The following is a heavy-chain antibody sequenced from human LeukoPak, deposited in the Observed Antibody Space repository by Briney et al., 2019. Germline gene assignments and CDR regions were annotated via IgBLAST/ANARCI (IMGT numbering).Heavy chain of an antibody. CDR2: INHSGST. D-gene: IGHD5-18*01. V-gene: IGHV4-34*01. CDR3: ASEGYSYGYSDH. J-gene: IGHJ4*02. Sequence: SETLSLTCAVYGGSFSGYYWSWIRQPPGKGLEWIGEINHSGSTNYNPSLKSRVTISVDTSKNQFSLKLSSVTAADTAVYHCASEGYSYGYSDHWGQGTLVTVSS. CDR1: GGSFSGYY.